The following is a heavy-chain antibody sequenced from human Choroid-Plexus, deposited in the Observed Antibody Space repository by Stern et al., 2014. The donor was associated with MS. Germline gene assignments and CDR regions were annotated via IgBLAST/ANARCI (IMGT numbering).Heavy chain of an antibody. Sequence: VQLVESAGGVAQPGRPLILSCAASGFTFSNFGMHWVRQAPGKGLEWVALISYDGSDKYYADSVKGRFTIFRDNSKNTLYMHMNSLRAEDTAVYYCAKDRQWSTYFFDYWGQGSRVTVSS. D-gene: IGHD2-15*01. J-gene: IGHJ4*02. V-gene: IGHV3-30*18. CDR3: AKDRQWSTYFFDY. CDR2: ISYDGSDK. CDR1: GFTFSNFG.